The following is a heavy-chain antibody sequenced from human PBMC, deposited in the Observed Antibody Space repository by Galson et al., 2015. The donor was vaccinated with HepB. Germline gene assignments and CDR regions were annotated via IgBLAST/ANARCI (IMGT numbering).Heavy chain of an antibody. V-gene: IGHV3-23*01. J-gene: IGHJ3*02. CDR3: AKVPDPDYYDSSGLDAFDI. CDR2: ISGSGGST. CDR1: GFTFSSYA. Sequence: SLRLSCAASGFTFSSYAMSWVRQAPGKGLEWVSAISGSGGSTYYADSVKGRFTISRDNSKNTLYLQMNSLRAEDTAVYYCAKVPDPDYYDSSGLDAFDIWGQGTMVTVSS. D-gene: IGHD3-22*01.